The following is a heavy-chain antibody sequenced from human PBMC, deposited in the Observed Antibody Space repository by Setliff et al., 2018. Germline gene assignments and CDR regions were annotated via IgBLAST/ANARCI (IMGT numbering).Heavy chain of an antibody. D-gene: IGHD4-17*01. V-gene: IGHV5-51*01. CDR1: GYIFTNYW. J-gene: IGHJ1*01. CDR2: IYPGDSDT. Sequence: PGESLKISFKDSGYIFTNYWIGWVRQMPGKGLEWMGIIYPGDSDTRYSPSFQGQVTISADKSITTAYLQWSSLKASDTAMYYCARRAVTAEYFQHWGHGTLVTVSS. CDR3: ARRAVTAEYFQH.